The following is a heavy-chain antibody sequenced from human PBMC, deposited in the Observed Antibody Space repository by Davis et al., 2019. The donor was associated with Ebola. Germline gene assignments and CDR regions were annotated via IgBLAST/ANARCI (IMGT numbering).Heavy chain of an antibody. CDR1: GFTFTRYA. V-gene: IGHV3-30-3*01. J-gene: IGHJ1*01. D-gene: IGHD4-11*01. CDR3: ARPYSNYAEYFQH. Sequence: PGGSLRLSCPASGFTFTRYAMHWVRQAPGKGLEWVAVISYDGSNKYYTDSVKGRFTISRDNSKNTLYLQMNSLRAEDTAVYYCARPYSNYAEYFQHWGQGTLVTVSS. CDR2: ISYDGSNK.